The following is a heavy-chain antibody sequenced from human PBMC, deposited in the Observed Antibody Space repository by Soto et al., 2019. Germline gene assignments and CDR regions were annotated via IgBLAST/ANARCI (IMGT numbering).Heavy chain of an antibody. CDR2: INAGNGNT. CDR3: ARGIGYSSSWTYYYGMDV. J-gene: IGHJ6*02. Sequence: ASVKVSCKASGYTFTSYAMHWVRQAPGQRLEWMGWINAGNGNTKYSQKFQGRVTITRDASASTAYMELSSLRSEDTAVYYCARGIGYSSSWTYYYGMDVWGQGTTVTVSS. CDR1: GYTFTSYA. V-gene: IGHV1-3*01. D-gene: IGHD6-13*01.